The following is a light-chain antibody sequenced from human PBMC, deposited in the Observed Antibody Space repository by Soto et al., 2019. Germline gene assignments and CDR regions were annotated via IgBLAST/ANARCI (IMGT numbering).Light chain of an antibody. CDR1: QSVGSN. CDR2: GAS. J-gene: IGKJ1*01. Sequence: EIVMTQSPSTLSVSPGERATLSCRASQSVGSNLAWYQQKPGQAPRVLIYGASTRATGVPARFSGSGSGTEFTLIISSLQSEDFAVYYCQQYNDWPKMFGQGTKVDIK. V-gene: IGKV3-15*01. CDR3: QQYNDWPKM.